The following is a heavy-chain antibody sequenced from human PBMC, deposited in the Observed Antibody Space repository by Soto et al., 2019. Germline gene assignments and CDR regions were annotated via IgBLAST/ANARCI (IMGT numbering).Heavy chain of an antibody. D-gene: IGHD3-10*01. Sequence: PSETLSLTCTVSGGSISSYYWSWIRQPPGKGLEWIGYIYYSGSTNYNPSLKSRVTISVDTSKNQFSLKLSSVTAADTAVYYCARLLGVRGPDFDYWGQGTLVTVSS. J-gene: IGHJ4*02. CDR3: ARLLGVRGPDFDY. CDR1: GGSISSYY. CDR2: IYYSGST. V-gene: IGHV4-59*01.